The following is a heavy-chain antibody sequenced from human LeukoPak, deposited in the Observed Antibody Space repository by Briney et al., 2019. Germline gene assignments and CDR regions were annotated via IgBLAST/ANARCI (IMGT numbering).Heavy chain of an antibody. CDR1: GYTLTNYW. CDR3: ARRPTLYGLGSLFDY. J-gene: IGHJ4*02. CDR2: IYPGDSDT. D-gene: IGHD3-10*01. V-gene: IGHV5-51*01. Sequence: GESLKISCEVFGYTLTNYWIAWVRQMPGKGLEWMGIIYPGDSDTRYSPSFRGQVTISVDRSINTAYLQWSSLKASDTAIYYCARRPTLYGLGSLFDYWGQGTLVTVSS.